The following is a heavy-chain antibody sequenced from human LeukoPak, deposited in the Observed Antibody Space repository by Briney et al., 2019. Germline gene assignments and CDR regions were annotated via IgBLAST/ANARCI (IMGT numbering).Heavy chain of an antibody. CDR1: GFAFSSYS. V-gene: IGHV3-48*01. CDR3: ARGQYCSSTSCYVIGAFDI. CDR2: ISSSSSTI. Sequence: PGGSLRLSCAASGFAFSSYSMNWVRQAPGKGLEWVSYISSSSSTIYYADSVKGRFTISRNNSKNTLHLQMNTLRAEDTAVYYCARGQYCSSTSCYVIGAFDIWGQGTMVTVSS. D-gene: IGHD2-2*01. J-gene: IGHJ3*02.